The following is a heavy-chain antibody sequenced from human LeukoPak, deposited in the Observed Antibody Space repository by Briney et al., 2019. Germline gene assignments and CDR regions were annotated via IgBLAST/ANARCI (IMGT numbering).Heavy chain of an antibody. Sequence: GGSLRLSCAASGFTSSIYSMNWVCEALGKGVEWGSSISSSSSYIYYADSVKGRFTISRDNVENSLYLQMNSLRAEDTAVYYCAKSHMVAANIFEYWGQGTLVTVSS. D-gene: IGHD2-15*01. CDR3: AKSHMVAANIFEY. CDR2: ISSSSSYI. J-gene: IGHJ4*02. V-gene: IGHV3-21*01. CDR1: GFTSSIYS.